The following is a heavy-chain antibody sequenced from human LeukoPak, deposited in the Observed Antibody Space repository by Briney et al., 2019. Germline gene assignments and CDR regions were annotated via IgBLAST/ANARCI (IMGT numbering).Heavy chain of an antibody. V-gene: IGHV3-21*01. D-gene: IGHD6-19*01. CDR2: ISSSSSYI. Sequence: PGGSLRLSCAASGFTFSSYSMNWVRQAPGKGLEWVSSISSSSSYIYYADSVKGRFTISRDNAKNSLYLQMNSLRAEDTAVYYCARDLLGYSSREDYWGQGTLVTVSS. CDR1: GFTFSSYS. J-gene: IGHJ4*02. CDR3: ARDLLGYSSREDY.